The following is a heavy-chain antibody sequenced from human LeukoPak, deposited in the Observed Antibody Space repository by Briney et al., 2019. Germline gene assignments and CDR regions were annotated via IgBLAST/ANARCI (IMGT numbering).Heavy chain of an antibody. CDR3: ARTAGYSSSWYLGGNYYGMDV. CDR2: INHSGST. CDR1: GGSVSSGSYY. V-gene: IGHV4-39*07. D-gene: IGHD6-13*01. J-gene: IGHJ6*02. Sequence: SETLSLTCTVSGGSVSSGSYYWSWIRQPPGKGLEWIGEINHSGSTNYNPSLKSRVTISVDTSKNQFSLKLSSVTAADTAVYYCARTAGYSSSWYLGGNYYGMDVWGQGTTVTVSS.